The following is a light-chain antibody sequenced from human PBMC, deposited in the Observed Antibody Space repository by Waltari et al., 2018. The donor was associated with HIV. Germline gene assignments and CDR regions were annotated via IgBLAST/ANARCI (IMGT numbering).Light chain of an antibody. Sequence: EIVLTQSPATLSLSPGERATLSCRASQSVSNNFAWYQQRPGQAPRLLIYDASNRATGIPARFSGSGSGTDFTLTISSLDPEDFVVYYCQQRSNWPRFTFGQGTRLEI. CDR3: QQRSNWPRFT. V-gene: IGKV3-11*01. CDR2: DAS. CDR1: QSVSNN. J-gene: IGKJ2*01.